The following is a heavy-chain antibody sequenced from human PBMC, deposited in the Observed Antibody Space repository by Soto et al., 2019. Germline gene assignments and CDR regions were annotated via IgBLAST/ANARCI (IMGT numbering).Heavy chain of an antibody. CDR1: GGSISNYD. CDR3: ARAVLPATAPFDY. D-gene: IGHD2-2*01. CDR2: IYYSGST. V-gene: IGHV4-59*01. J-gene: IGHJ4*02. Sequence: TSETLSLTCIVSGGSISNYDWSWIRQPPGKGLEWIGYIYYSGSTNYNPSLQSRVTISVDTSKNQFSLKLSSVTAADTAVYYCARAVLPATAPFDYWGQGTLVTVSS.